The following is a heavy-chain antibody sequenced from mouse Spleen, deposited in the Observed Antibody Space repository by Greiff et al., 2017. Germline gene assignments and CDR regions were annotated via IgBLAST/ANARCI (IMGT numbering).Heavy chain of an antibody. CDR2: INPNYGTT. CDR1: GYSFTDYN. Sequence: VQLKESGPELVKPGASVKISCKASGYSFTDYNMNWVKQSNGKSLEWIGVINPNYGTTSYNQKFKGKATLTVDQSSSTAYMQLNSLTSEDSAVYYCARIDYYGSSYGVGYAMDYWGQGTSVTVSS. J-gene: IGHJ4*01. D-gene: IGHD1-1*01. CDR3: ARIDYYGSSYGVGYAMDY. V-gene: IGHV1-39*01.